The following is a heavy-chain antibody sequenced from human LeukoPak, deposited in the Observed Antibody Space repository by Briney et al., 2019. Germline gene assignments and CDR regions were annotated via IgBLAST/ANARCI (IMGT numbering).Heavy chain of an antibody. V-gene: IGHV3-30*02. CDR3: AKDWTVVVPAAISDAFDI. CDR1: GFTFSSYG. CDR2: IRYDGSNK. Sequence: PGGSLGLSCAASGFTFSSYGMHWVRQAPGKGLEWVAFIRYDGSNKYYADSVKGRFTISRDNSKNTLYLQMNSLRAEDTAVYYCAKDWTVVVPAAISDAFDIWGQGTMVTVSS. J-gene: IGHJ3*02. D-gene: IGHD2-2*02.